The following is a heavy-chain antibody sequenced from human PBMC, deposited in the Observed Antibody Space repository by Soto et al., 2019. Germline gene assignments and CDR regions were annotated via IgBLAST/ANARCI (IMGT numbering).Heavy chain of an antibody. CDR1: GGSISSSSYY. V-gene: IGHV4-39*01. D-gene: IGHD3-9*01. CDR2: IYYSGST. J-gene: IGHJ4*02. CDR3: ARHPLTSPTYYDILTGYEFDY. Sequence: SETLSLTCTVSGGSISSSSYYWGWIRQPPGKGLEWIGSIYYSGSTYYNPSLKSRVTISVDTSKNQFSLKLSSVTAADTAVYYCARHPLTSPTYYDILTGYEFDYWGQGTLVTVSS.